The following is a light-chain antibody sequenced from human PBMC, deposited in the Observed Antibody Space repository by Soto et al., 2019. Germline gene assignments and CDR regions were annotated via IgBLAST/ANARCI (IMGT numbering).Light chain of an antibody. CDR3: QQYHTFWT. Sequence: DIQMTQSPSTLSASVGDRVTIACRANQTITRWLGWYQQKPGKAPKLLIFDASTLESGVPSRFSGSGYGTEFTLTISSLQPEDFATYYCQQYHTFWTFGQGTTVEVK. CDR1: QTITRW. J-gene: IGKJ1*01. CDR2: DAS. V-gene: IGKV1-5*01.